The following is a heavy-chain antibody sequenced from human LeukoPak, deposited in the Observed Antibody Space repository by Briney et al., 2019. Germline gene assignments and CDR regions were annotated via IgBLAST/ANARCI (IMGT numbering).Heavy chain of an antibody. CDR2: IYYSGST. Sequence: SETLSLTCAVSGGSISSYYRSWIRQHPGRGLECGGYIYYSGSTNYNPSLKSRVTISVDTSKNQFSLKLSSVTAADTAVYYCARGASNYDSSGYYSYYFDYWGQGTLVTVSS. V-gene: IGHV4-59*01. CDR3: ARGASNYDSSGYYSYYFDY. CDR1: GGSISSYY. D-gene: IGHD3-22*01. J-gene: IGHJ4*02.